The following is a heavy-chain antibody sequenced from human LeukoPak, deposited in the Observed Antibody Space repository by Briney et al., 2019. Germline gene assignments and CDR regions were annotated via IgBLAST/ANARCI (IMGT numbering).Heavy chain of an antibody. CDR2: INGGGDRK. D-gene: IGHD3-3*01. Sequence: PGGSLRLSCATSGFSFSNYAMNWVRQAPGKGLQWVSSINGGGDRKYYADSVKGRFTISRDNSKNTLYLQMNSLRAEDTAVYYCARAGEYYDFWSGYYYFDYWGQGTLVTVSS. CDR3: ARAGEYYDFWSGYYYFDY. J-gene: IGHJ4*02. CDR1: GFSFSNYA. V-gene: IGHV3-23*01.